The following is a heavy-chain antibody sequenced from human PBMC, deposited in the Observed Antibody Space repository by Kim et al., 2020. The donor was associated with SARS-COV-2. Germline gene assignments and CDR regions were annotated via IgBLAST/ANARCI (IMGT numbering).Heavy chain of an antibody. Sequence: SVKVSCKASGRNFTRYAFHWVRQAPGQGLEWMGGINPNYGTPNYAQKFQGRVTIIGDESASTVYMEVKGLRSKDTAMFSCARAGDVGPVDRWGQGTLVTVSS. CDR1: GRNFTRYA. J-gene: IGHJ5*02. CDR3: ARAGDVGPVDR. CDR2: INPNYGTP. V-gene: IGHV1-69*13. D-gene: IGHD1-26*01.